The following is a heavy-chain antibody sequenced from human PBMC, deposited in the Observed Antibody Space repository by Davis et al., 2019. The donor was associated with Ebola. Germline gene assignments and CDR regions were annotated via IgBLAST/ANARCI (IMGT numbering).Heavy chain of an antibody. CDR2: IYYSGST. D-gene: IGHD1-26*01. V-gene: IGHV4-59*01. CDR3: ARVGGSYYGLDY. CDR1: GGSISSYY. Sequence: GSLRLSCTVSGGSISSYYWSWIRQPPGKGLEWIGYIYYSGSTNYNPSLKSRVTISVDTSKNQFSLKLSSVTAADTAVYYCARVGGSYYGLDYWGQGTLVTVSS. J-gene: IGHJ4*02.